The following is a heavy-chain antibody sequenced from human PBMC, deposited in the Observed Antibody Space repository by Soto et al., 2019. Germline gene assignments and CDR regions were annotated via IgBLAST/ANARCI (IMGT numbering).Heavy chain of an antibody. V-gene: IGHV1-8*01. D-gene: IGHD6-13*01. CDR2: RNPNRVNT. CDR1: GYTFTSYD. Sequence: QVQLVQSGAEVKKPGASVKVSCKASGYTFTSYDINWVRQATGQGLEWMGWRNPNRVNTGYAQKFQGRVTMTRNTSISTAYMELSSLRSEDTAVYYCARERSAAGTGWFDPWGQGTLVTVSS. J-gene: IGHJ5*02. CDR3: ARERSAAGTGWFDP.